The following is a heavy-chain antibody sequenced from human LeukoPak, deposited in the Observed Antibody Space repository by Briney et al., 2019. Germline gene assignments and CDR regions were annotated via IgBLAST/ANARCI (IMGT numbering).Heavy chain of an antibody. CDR3: ARHHRDIVVVVAAPSYDY. CDR2: IYPGDSDT. Sequence: GESLKVSCRGSGYIFTSYWIGWVRQMPGKGLEWMGIIYPGDSDTKYSPSFQGQVTISADKSISTAYLQWSSLKASDTAMYYCARHHRDIVVVVAAPSYDYWGQGTLVTVSS. CDR1: GYIFTSYW. J-gene: IGHJ4*02. D-gene: IGHD2-15*01. V-gene: IGHV5-51*01.